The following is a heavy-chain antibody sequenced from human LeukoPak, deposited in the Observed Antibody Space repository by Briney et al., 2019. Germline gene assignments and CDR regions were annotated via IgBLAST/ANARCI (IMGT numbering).Heavy chain of an antibody. CDR1: GGSISSYY. CDR3: ARAYDYVWGSYRYTPLSSYYMDV. CDR2: IYYSGST. J-gene: IGHJ6*03. D-gene: IGHD3-16*02. Sequence: SETLSLTCTVSGGSISSYYWSWIRQPPGKGLELIRYIYYSGSTNYNPSLKSRVTISVDTSKNQFSLKLSSVTAADTAVYYCARAYDYVWGSYRYTPLSSYYMDVWGKGTTVTVSS. V-gene: IGHV4-59*01.